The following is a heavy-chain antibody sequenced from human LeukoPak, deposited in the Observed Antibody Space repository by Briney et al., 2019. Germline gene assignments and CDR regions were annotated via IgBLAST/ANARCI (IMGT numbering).Heavy chain of an antibody. D-gene: IGHD3-9*01. Sequence: ASVKVSCKASGYTFTSYGISWVRQAPGQGLEWMGWICAYNGNTNYAQKLQGRVTMTTDTSTSTAYMELRSLRSDDTAVYYCARQCTYYDILTGYYNGYYYMDVWGKGTTVTVSS. CDR2: ICAYNGNT. CDR1: GYTFTSYG. J-gene: IGHJ6*03. CDR3: ARQCTYYDILTGYYNGYYYMDV. V-gene: IGHV1-18*01.